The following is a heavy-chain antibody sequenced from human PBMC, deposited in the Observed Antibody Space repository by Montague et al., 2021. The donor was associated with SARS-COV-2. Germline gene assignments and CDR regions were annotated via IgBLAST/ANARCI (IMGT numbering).Heavy chain of an antibody. V-gene: IGHV4-61*02. D-gene: IGHD3-10*01. Sequence: TLSLTCTVSGASVTTGLYYWSWIRQPAGKGLEWIGRVYPTGNTNYNPSLRSRVSISVDMSKNQISLKLTSVTAADTAVYYCARARGAALYVGDVGYCGLVVRGQGTTVTVSS. J-gene: IGHJ6*02. CDR2: VYPTGNT. CDR1: GASVTTGLYY. CDR3: ARARGAALYVGDVGYCGLVV.